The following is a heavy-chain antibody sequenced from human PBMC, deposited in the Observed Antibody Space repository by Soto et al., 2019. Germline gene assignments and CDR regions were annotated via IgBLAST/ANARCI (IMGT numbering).Heavy chain of an antibody. CDR2: VGGSGST. D-gene: IGHD2-2*01. J-gene: IGHJ6*03. CDR1: EFTFSSYA. Sequence: GGSLRLSCAASEFTFSSYAMSWVRQAPGKGLEWVSGVGGSGSTYYADSVKGRFTISRDNSKNTLYMQMNSLRAEDTAVYYCAKGGTNSLSYMDVWGKGTTVTVSS. V-gene: IGHV3-23*01. CDR3: AKGGTNSLSYMDV.